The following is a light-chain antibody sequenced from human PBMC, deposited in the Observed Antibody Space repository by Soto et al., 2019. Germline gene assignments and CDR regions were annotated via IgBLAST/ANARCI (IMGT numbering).Light chain of an antibody. J-gene: IGKJ5*01. CDR3: QQYNNWPPTT. CDR1: QSVSNK. V-gene: IGKV3-15*01. Sequence: EIVMTQSPATLSVSPGERATLSCRASQSVSNKLAWYQQKPGQAPRLLFYLASTRAPGIPARFSASGSGTEFTLTISNLQSEDFAVYYCQQYNNWPPTTFGQGTRLEIK. CDR2: LAS.